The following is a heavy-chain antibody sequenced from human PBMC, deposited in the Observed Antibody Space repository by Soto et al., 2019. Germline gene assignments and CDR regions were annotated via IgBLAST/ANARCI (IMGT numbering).Heavy chain of an antibody. CDR3: VRDIRQVPGTFDY. CDR1: DGSFSSTNW. D-gene: IGHD6-19*01. V-gene: IGHV4-4*02. J-gene: IGHJ4*02. CDR2: IYQTGST. Sequence: PSETLSRTCAVSDGSFSSTNWWSWVRQPPGKGLEWIGEIYQTGSTNYNPSLKSRVTISVDKSKNQFSLKLRLVSAADTAVYYCVRDIRQVPGTFDYWGQGTLVTVSS.